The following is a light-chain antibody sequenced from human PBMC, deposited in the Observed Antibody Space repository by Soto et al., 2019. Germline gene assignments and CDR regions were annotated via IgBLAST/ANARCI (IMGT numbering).Light chain of an antibody. CDR3: LQTNNLPPT. Sequence: DIQLTPSPSSVSASVGDRVTLTCRASQDVSNWLAWYQQKPGKAHNLLIFAASNLQIGVPSMFRGSGSGTDSTPTISSLQCEDFATYHGLQTNNLPPTCGPGTMLVIK. CDR2: AAS. CDR1: QDVSNW. J-gene: IGKJ2*01. V-gene: IGKV1-12*01.